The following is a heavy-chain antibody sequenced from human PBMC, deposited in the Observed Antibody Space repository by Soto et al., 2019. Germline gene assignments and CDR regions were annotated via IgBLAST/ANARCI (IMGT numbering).Heavy chain of an antibody. CDR1: GYTFSSYG. D-gene: IGHD3-9*01. V-gene: IGHV1-18*01. CDR2: ISPYDGNT. Sequence: QVQLVQSGGEMKKPGASVKVSCKASGYTFSSYGINWVRQAPGQGLEWLGWISPYDGNTKYAQILQGRVSMTTDTSTKTAYMEVRSLRSDDTAVYYCARGGYYDSRGSRTHHYYGMNVWGQGTTVTVSS. CDR3: ARGGYYDSRGSRTHHYYGMNV. J-gene: IGHJ6*02.